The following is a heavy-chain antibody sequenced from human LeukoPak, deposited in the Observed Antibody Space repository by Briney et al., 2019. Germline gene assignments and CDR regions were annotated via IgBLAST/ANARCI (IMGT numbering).Heavy chain of an antibody. CDR1: GYTFTSYD. V-gene: IGHV1-8*01. Sequence: ASVKVSCKASGYTFTSYDFNWVRQATGQRPEWMGWMSPNSGTTGYAQKFQDRVTMTRNTSISTAYMELSSLRPDDTAVYYCARGPPNWGYDYWGPGTLVTVSS. D-gene: IGHD7-27*01. J-gene: IGHJ4*02. CDR2: MSPNSGTT. CDR3: ARGPPNWGYDY.